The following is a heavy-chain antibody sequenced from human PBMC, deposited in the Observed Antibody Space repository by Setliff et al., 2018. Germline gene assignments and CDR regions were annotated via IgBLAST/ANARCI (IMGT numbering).Heavy chain of an antibody. CDR3: VRAGSGIGGDLDY. D-gene: IGHD3-10*01. J-gene: IGHJ4*02. Sequence: GESLKISCQASGYSFLIYWIGWVRQMPGKGLEWMGIIYPGDSDIRYSPSFGGQVTISADKSITTAYLQWSSLKASDTATYFCVRAGSGIGGDLDYWGQGTLVTVSS. CDR1: GYSFLIYW. CDR2: IYPGDSDI. V-gene: IGHV5-51*01.